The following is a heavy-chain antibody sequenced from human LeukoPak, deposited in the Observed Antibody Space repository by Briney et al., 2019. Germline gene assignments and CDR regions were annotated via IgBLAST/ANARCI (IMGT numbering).Heavy chain of an antibody. Sequence: PGGSLRLSCAASGFTFSSYGMSWVRQPPGKGLEWIGEINHSGSTNYNPSLKSRVTISVDTSKNQFSLKLSSVTAADTAVYYCAREVYSSTKQPKYFQHWGQGTLVTVSS. CDR1: GFTFSSYG. J-gene: IGHJ1*01. CDR2: INHSGST. D-gene: IGHD6-13*01. CDR3: AREVYSSTKQPKYFQH. V-gene: IGHV4-34*01.